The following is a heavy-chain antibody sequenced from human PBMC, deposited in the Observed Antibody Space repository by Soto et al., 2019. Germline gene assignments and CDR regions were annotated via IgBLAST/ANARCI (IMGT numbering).Heavy chain of an antibody. J-gene: IGHJ3*02. CDR3: ARGRDGYNFGAFDI. CDR1: GGSISSYY. V-gene: IGHV4-59*01. CDR2: IYYSGST. D-gene: IGHD5-12*01. Sequence: PSETLSLTCTVSGGSISSYYWSWIRQPPGKGLEWIGYIYYSGSTNYNPSLKSRVTISVDTSKNQFSLKLSSVTAADTAVYYCARGRDGYNFGAFDIWGQGTMVTVSS.